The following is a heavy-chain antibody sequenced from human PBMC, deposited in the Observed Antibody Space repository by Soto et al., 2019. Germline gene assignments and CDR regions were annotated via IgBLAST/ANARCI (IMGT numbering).Heavy chain of an antibody. CDR3: ARGKRSSGWAMGEKTPKYYFDY. CDR2: TYYRSKWYN. J-gene: IGHJ4*02. CDR1: GDSVSRNSAA. V-gene: IGHV6-1*01. Sequence: PSQTLSLTCAISGDSVSRNSAAWNWIRQSPSRGLEWLGRTYYRSKWYNDYAVSVKSRITINPDTSKNQFSLQLNSVTPEDTAVYYCARGKRSSGWAMGEKTPKYYFDYWGQGTLVTVSS. D-gene: IGHD6-19*01.